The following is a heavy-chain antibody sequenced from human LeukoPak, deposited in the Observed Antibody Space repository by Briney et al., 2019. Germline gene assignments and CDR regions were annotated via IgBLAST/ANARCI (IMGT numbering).Heavy chain of an antibody. CDR1: GFTFSNYA. D-gene: IGHD6-19*01. V-gene: IGHV3-64*01. CDR3: ARVAGYSSGCLDY. CDR2: ISSNGGST. J-gene: IGHJ4*02. Sequence: GGSLRLSCAASGFTFSNYAMHWVRQAPGKGLEYVSAISSNGGSTYYAHSVKDRFTISRDNSKNTLYLQMGSLRVEDMAMYYCARVAGYSSGCLDYWGQGSLVTVSS.